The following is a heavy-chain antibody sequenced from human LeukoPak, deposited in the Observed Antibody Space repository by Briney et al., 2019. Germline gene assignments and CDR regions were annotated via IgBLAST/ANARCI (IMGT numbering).Heavy chain of an antibody. CDR3: ARVSVLWFGELSHFDY. Sequence: SETLSLTCTVSVGSISSHYWSWIRQPPGKGLAWIGYIYYSGSTNYNPSLKSRVTISVDTSKNQFSLKLSSVTAADTAVYYCARVSVLWFGELSHFDYWGQGTLVTVSS. J-gene: IGHJ4*02. CDR2: IYYSGST. V-gene: IGHV4-59*11. CDR1: VGSISSHY. D-gene: IGHD3-10*01.